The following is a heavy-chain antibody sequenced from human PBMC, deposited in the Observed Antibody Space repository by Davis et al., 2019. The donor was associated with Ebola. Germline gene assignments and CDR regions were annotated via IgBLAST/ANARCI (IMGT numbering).Heavy chain of an antibody. CDR3: AISDCSGGSCYYDD. D-gene: IGHD2-15*01. CDR2: INPAGRT. J-gene: IGHJ4*02. Sequence: MPSETLSLTCAVYGGSFSGYYWSWIRQPPGKGLEWIGEINPAGRTNYNPSLETRVTISIDTSKNQFSLTLSSVTAADTAVFYCAISDCSGGSCYYDDWGQGTLVTVSS. V-gene: IGHV4-34*01. CDR1: GGSFSGYY.